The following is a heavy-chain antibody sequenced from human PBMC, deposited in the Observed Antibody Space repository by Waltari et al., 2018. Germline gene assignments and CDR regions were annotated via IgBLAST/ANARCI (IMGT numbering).Heavy chain of an antibody. Sequence: QVQLQESGPGLVKPSETLSLTCTVSGGSISSYYWSWIRQPPGKGLEWIGYIYYSGSTKYNPSLKSRVTISVDTSKNQFSLKLSSVTAADTAVYYCARSFELTTVVTPIPDAFDIWGQGTMVTVSS. J-gene: IGHJ3*02. CDR1: GGSISSYY. D-gene: IGHD4-17*01. CDR2: IYYSGST. V-gene: IGHV4-59*01. CDR3: ARSFELTTVVTPIPDAFDI.